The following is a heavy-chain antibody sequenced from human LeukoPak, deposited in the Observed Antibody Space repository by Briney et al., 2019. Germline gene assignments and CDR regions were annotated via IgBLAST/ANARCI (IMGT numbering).Heavy chain of an antibody. V-gene: IGHV3-23*01. J-gene: IGHJ4*02. D-gene: IGHD1-26*01. CDR2: ITAGGGNK. Sequence: PVGSLRLSCAASGFTFSTYSMSWVRQAPGKGLEWVSTITAGGGNKDYADSVKGRFTISRDNSKNTVYLQMNSLRAEDTAVYYCAKDSPGLGIVFDSWGQGTLVTVSS. CDR3: AKDSPGLGIVFDS. CDR1: GFTFSTYS.